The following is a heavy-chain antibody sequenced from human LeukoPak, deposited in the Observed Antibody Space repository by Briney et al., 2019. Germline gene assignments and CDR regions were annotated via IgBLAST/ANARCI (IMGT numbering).Heavy chain of an antibody. D-gene: IGHD1-26*01. CDR1: GGTFSSYA. J-gene: IGHJ3*02. Sequence: GSSVKVSCKASGGTFSSYAISWVRQAPGQGLEWMGGIIPIFGTANYAQKFQGRVTITTDESTSTAYMELSSLRSEDTAVYYCASGLVVGAYDAFDIWGQGTMVTVSS. CDR3: ASGLVVGAYDAFDI. V-gene: IGHV1-69*05. CDR2: IIPIFGTA.